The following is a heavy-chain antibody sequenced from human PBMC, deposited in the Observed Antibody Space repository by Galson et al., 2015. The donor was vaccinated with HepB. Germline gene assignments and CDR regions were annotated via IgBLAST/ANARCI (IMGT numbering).Heavy chain of an antibody. Sequence: VKDSRKASGYTFTNYAMNWVRQAPGHGLEGMGWINTDTGNPTYAQGFSGRFVFSLATSVSTAHLQISSLKAEDKAVYYCARGSPRNYQASVGARWREVGYWGQGTLVTVSS. CDR3: ARGSPRNYQASVGARWREVGY. V-gene: IGHV7-4-1*02. CDR2: INTDTGNP. J-gene: IGHJ4*02. CDR1: GYTFTNYA. D-gene: IGHD4/OR15-4a*01.